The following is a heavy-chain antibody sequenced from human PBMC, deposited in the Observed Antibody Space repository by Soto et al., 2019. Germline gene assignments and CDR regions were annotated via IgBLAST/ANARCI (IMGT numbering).Heavy chain of an antibody. CDR3: ARGGYLVVFMGYYGMDV. D-gene: IGHD2-8*02. J-gene: IGHJ6*01. V-gene: IGHV4-39*01. CDR1: GGSISSSSYY. CDR2: IYYSGST. Sequence: SETLSLTCTVSGGSISSSSYYWGWIRQPPGKGLEWIGSIYYSGSTYYNPSLKSRVTISVDTSKTQFSLKLSSVTAADTAVYYCARGGYLVVFMGYYGMDVWGQGTTVTVSS.